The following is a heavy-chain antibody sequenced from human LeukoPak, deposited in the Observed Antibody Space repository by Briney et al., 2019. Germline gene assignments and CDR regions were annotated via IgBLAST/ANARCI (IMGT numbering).Heavy chain of an antibody. J-gene: IGHJ4*02. CDR2: IYYSGST. CDR1: GGSISSYY. D-gene: IGHD4-17*01. V-gene: IGHV4-59*01. Sequence: PSETLSLTCTVSGGSISSYYWSWIRQPPGKGLEWIGYIYYSGSTNYNPSLKSRVTISVDTSKNQFSLKLSSVTAADTAVYYCARGSYGDYVWYYFDYWGQGTLVTVSS. CDR3: ARGSYGDYVWYYFDY.